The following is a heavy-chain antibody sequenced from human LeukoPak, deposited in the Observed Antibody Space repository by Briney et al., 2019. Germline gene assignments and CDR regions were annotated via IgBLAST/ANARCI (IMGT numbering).Heavy chain of an antibody. J-gene: IGHJ6*03. V-gene: IGHV3-7*01. CDR3: ARYGAAPAAFYYYYMDV. Sequence: GGSLRLSGAASGFTFGSYQMNWVRQAPGKGLEWVANIKQDGSEKYYVDSVKGRITISRDNAKNSLYLQMNSLRAEDTAVYFCARYGAAPAAFYYYYMDVWGAGTTVTVSS. CDR2: IKQDGSEK. D-gene: IGHD2-2*01. CDR1: GFTFGSYQ.